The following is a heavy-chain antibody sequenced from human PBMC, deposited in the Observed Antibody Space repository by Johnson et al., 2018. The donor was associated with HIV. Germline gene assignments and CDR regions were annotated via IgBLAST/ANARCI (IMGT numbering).Heavy chain of an antibody. CDR2: ISSSGTTI. D-gene: IGHD1-26*01. CDR1: GFSFSTYE. J-gene: IGHJ3*02. CDR3: ARSWELGETAFDI. Sequence: EVQLVESGGGLVQPGGSLRLSCVASGFSFSTYEMNWVRQVPGKGLEWLSYISSSGTTIYYADSVKGRLTISRDNAKNSLYLQMNSLRAEDTAVYYCARSWELGETAFDIWGQGTMVTVSS. V-gene: IGHV3-48*03.